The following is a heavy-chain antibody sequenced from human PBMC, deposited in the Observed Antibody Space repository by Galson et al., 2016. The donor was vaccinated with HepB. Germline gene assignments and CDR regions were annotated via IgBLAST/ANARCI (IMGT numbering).Heavy chain of an antibody. J-gene: IGHJ5*02. V-gene: IGHV3-48*04. CDR2: IESYSKII. Sequence: SLRLACAASGFTWKKYGFNWVRLTPGKGREWLSYIESYSKIIRYTDSVRGRFTVSRDNAKNSVYLQLSGLRVEDTAIYYCARAGPNYNYDLWGQGTLVTVFS. D-gene: IGHD5-24*01. CDR1: GFTWKKYG. CDR3: ARAGPNYNYDL.